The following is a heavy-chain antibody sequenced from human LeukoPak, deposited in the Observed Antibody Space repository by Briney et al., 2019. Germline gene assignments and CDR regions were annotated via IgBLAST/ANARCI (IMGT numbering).Heavy chain of an antibody. D-gene: IGHD6-19*01. CDR3: ARDGKLAV. CDR2: IKPDGGES. Sequence: GGSLRLSCAASGFTFSTYAMSWVRQAPGKGLEWVANIKPDGGESHYVDSVKGRFTISRDNAKNSLYLHINSLRVDDTAVYYCARDGKLAVWGQGTLVTVTS. CDR1: GFTFSTYA. V-gene: IGHV3-7*01. J-gene: IGHJ4*02.